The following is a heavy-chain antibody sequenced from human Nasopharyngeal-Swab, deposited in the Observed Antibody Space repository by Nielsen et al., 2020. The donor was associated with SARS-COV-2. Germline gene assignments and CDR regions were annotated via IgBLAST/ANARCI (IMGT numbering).Heavy chain of an antibody. D-gene: IGHD3-9*01. Sequence: SVKVSCKASGGTFSSYAISWVRQAPGQGLEWMGRIIPILGIANYAQKFQGRVTITADKSTSTAYMELSSLRSEDTAVYYRARWYFDWLNYYYGMDVWGQGTTVTVSS. J-gene: IGHJ6*02. CDR2: IIPILGIA. CDR1: GGTFSSYA. V-gene: IGHV1-69*04. CDR3: ARWYFDWLNYYYGMDV.